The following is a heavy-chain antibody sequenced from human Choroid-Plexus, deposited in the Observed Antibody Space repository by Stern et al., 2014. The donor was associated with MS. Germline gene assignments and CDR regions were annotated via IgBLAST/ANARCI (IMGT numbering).Heavy chain of an antibody. J-gene: IGHJ1*01. CDR2: TRNKANSYTT. D-gene: IGHD3-10*01. V-gene: IGHV3-72*01. CDR3: ARDTARGGQCEPRHNPPCRGA. CDR1: GFTFSDHY. Sequence: EVQLVESGGGLVQPGGSPRLSCAASGFTFSDHYMDWVRQAPGKGLEWVGRTRNKANSYTTEYAASVKGRFTISRGDSKNSLYLQMNSLKTEDTAVYYFARDTARGGQCEPRHNPPCRGARG.